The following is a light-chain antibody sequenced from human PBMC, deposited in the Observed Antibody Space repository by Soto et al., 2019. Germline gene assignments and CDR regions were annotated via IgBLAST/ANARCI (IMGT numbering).Light chain of an antibody. V-gene: IGLV1-40*01. CDR2: GNR. J-gene: IGLJ3*02. CDR1: SSNLGAGYD. CDR3: QAYDYSLTASV. Sequence: QSVLTQPPSVSGAPGRRVTIPCTGNSSNLGAGYDVHWYQQLPGAAPKLVIFGNRNGPSGVPERFSGSKSGTSASLAIPGLQAEDEADYYCQAYDYSLTASVFGGGTKLTVL.